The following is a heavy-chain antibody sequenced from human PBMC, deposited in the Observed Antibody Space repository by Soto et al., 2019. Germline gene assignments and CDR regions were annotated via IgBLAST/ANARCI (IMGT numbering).Heavy chain of an antibody. V-gene: IGHV4-34*02. D-gene: IGHD3-10*01. Sequence: QVQLQQWGAGLLKPSETLSLTCAVSGASFTGHYWSWIRQPPGKGLEWIGEVHHSGRPSYTPALKSRVTMSVDTAKNFFSVRLASGTAADTATDYCARGYYFGAITLEGLYVTDPNFDYLYQGARFT. J-gene: IGHJ4*02. CDR1: GASFTGHY. CDR3: ARGYYFGAITLEGLYVTDPNFDY. CDR2: VHHSGRP.